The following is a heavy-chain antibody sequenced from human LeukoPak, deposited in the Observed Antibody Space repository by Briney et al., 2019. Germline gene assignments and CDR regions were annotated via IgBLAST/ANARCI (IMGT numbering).Heavy chain of an antibody. CDR1: GVTFHNYG. D-gene: IGHD3-22*01. Sequence: GRSLRLSRAASGVTFHNYGMHWVRQAPGKGLEWVAVISNDGNNQLYTDSVKGRFTISRDNSKNTLYLQMNSLRAEDTAVYYCVKGTYYSDNSGYSHFDYWGQGTLVTVSS. CDR2: ISNDGNNQ. V-gene: IGHV3-30*18. J-gene: IGHJ4*02. CDR3: VKGTYYSDNSGYSHFDY.